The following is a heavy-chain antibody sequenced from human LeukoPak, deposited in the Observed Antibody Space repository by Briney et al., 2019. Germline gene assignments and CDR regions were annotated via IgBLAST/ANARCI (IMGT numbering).Heavy chain of an antibody. D-gene: IGHD6-19*01. V-gene: IGHV4-59*01. Sequence: SETLSLTCTVSGGSISSYYWSWIRQPPGKGLEWIGYIYYSGSTNYNPSLKSRVTISVDTSKNQFSLKLSSVTAADTAVYYCARVLWVYSGGLTTYYFDYWGQGTLVTVSS. J-gene: IGHJ4*02. CDR1: GGSISSYY. CDR3: ARVLWVYSGGLTTYYFDY. CDR2: IYYSGST.